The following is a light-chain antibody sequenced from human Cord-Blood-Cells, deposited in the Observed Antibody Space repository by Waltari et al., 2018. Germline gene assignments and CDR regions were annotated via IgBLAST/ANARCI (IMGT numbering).Light chain of an antibody. Sequence: QSALTHPPSASRSPGQSVTISCPGTSTPVGGYNYFSVYQQHPGKAPRLMIYEVSKRPSGVPDRFSGSKSGKKASLTVSGLQAEDEADYYCSSYAGSNNWVFGGGTKLTVL. CDR3: SSYAGSNNWV. V-gene: IGLV2-8*01. CDR2: EVS. J-gene: IGLJ2*01. CDR1: STPVGGYNY.